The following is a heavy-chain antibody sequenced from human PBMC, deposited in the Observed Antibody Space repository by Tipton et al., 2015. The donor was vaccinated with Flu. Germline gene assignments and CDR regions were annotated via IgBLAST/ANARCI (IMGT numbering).Heavy chain of an antibody. CDR2: IYHSGST. Sequence: TLSLTCAVSGGSISSYNWWSWVRQTPGKGLEWIGDIYHSGSTNYNPSLKGRVTISVDKSTNQFSLTLNSVTAADSAVYYCARGQYKYDSSAYYRGGYYYFDYWGQGTLVTVSS. V-gene: IGHV4-4*02. CDR3: ARGQYKYDSSAYYRGGYYYFDY. D-gene: IGHD3-22*01. J-gene: IGHJ4*02. CDR1: GGSISSYNW.